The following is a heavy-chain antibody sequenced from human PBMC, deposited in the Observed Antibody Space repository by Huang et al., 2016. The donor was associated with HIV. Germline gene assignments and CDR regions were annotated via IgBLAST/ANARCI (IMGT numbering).Heavy chain of an antibody. J-gene: IGHJ4*02. Sequence: QVQLQQWGAGLLKPSETLSLTCAVYGGSFSGYYWSWIRQPPGKGLEWIGEINHSGRHNYNPSLKSRVTISVDTSKNQFSLKLSYVTAADTAVYYCARILMYYNSSGYGFDYWGQGTLVTVSS. V-gene: IGHV4-34*01. CDR3: ARILMYYNSSGYGFDY. D-gene: IGHD3-22*01. CDR1: GGSFSGYY. CDR2: INHSGRH.